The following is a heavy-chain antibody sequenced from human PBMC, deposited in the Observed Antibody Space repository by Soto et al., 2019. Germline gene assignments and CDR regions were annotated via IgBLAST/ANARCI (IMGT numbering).Heavy chain of an antibody. CDR2: IIPILGIA. CDR1: GGTFSSYT. CDR3: ARAGYCSGGSCYSDAFDF. J-gene: IGHJ3*01. V-gene: IGHV1-69*02. D-gene: IGHD2-15*01. Sequence: QVQLVQSGAEVKKPGSSVKVSCKASGGTFSSYTISWVRQAPGQGLEWMGRIIPILGIANYAQKFQGRVTITADKSTSTAYMELSSLRSEDTAVYYCARAGYCSGGSCYSDAFDFWGQGTMVTVSS.